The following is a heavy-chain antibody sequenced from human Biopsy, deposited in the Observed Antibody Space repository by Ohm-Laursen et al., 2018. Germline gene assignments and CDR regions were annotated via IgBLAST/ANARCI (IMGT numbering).Heavy chain of an antibody. V-gene: IGHV3-33*08. CDR1: GFSFSSYG. CDR2: IWYDGSSE. J-gene: IGHJ6*02. CDR3: ARDPIVGSKADGMDV. D-gene: IGHD1-26*01. Sequence: SLRLSCSASGFSFSSYGMHWVRQAPGKGLEWVAIIWYDGSSEYYADSVKGRFTISRDNSRNTVYLQMNSLRAEDTAIYYCARDPIVGSKADGMDVWDQGTTVTVSS.